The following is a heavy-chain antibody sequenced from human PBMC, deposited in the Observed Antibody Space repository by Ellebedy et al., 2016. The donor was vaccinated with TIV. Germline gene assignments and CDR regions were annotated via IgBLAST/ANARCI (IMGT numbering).Heavy chain of an antibody. CDR1: GDSITSTNYY. Sequence: MPSETLSLTCTVSGDSITSTNYYWTWIRQSPGRGLEWIASFYFSGTSYYNPSLKSRVTISADTSTNRVSLRLRSVTAADTARYYCAREPYSSSPTFDYWGQGTLVTVSS. CDR2: FYFSGTS. CDR3: AREPYSSSPTFDY. V-gene: IGHV4-39*07. D-gene: IGHD6-13*01. J-gene: IGHJ4*02.